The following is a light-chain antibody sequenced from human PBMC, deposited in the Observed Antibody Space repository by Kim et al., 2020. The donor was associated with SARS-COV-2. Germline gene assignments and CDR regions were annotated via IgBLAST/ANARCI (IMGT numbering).Light chain of an antibody. V-gene: IGKV3D-15*01. Sequence: EIVMTQSPATLSVSPGERATLSCGASQSVSSNLAWYQQKPGQAPRLLIYGASTRATGIPARFSGSESGTEFTLTIGSLQSEDFAVYYCQQYNKWPLTFGGGTKVDIK. J-gene: IGKJ4*01. CDR1: QSVSSN. CDR2: GAS. CDR3: QQYNKWPLT.